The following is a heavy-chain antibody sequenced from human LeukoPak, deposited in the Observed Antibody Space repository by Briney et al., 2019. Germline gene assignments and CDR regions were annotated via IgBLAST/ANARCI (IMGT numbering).Heavy chain of an antibody. J-gene: IGHJ4*02. CDR3: ARGDYGGNSEFDY. V-gene: IGHV1-2*02. CDR1: GYTFTGYY. D-gene: IGHD4-23*01. CDR2: INPNSGGT. Sequence: ASVKVSCKASGYTFTGYYTHWVRQAPGQGLEWMGWINPNSGGTNYAQKFQGRVTMTRDTSISTAYMELSRLRSDDTAVYYCARGDYGGNSEFDYWGQGTLVTVSS.